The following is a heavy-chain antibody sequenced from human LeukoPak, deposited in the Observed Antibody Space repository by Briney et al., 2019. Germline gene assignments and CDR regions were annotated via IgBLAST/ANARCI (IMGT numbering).Heavy chain of an antibody. CDR2: INHSGST. D-gene: IGHD5-18*01. CDR1: GGSFSGYY. CDR3: ARGPGGYSYGYGPDY. Sequence: TTSETLSLTCAVYGGSFSGYYWSWIRQPPGKGLEWIGEINHSGSTNYNPSLKSRVTISVDTSKNQFSLKLSSVTAADTAVYYCARGPGGYSYGYGPDYWGQGTLVTVSS. V-gene: IGHV4-34*01. J-gene: IGHJ4*02.